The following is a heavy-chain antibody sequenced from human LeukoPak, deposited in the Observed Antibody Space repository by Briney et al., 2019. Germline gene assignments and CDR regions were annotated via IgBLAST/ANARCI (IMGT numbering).Heavy chain of an antibody. D-gene: IGHD6-19*01. V-gene: IGHV1-2*02. CDR3: APGGSSASWSTVGYFDY. Sequence: ASVRVSCKASGYTFTGYYIHWVRQAPGQGLEWMGWINPTSGGTKYAQKFQGRVTMTRDTSISTAYMELSRLRADDTAVYYCAPGGSSASWSTVGYFDYWGQGTLVTVSS. J-gene: IGHJ4*02. CDR1: GYTFTGYY. CDR2: INPTSGGT.